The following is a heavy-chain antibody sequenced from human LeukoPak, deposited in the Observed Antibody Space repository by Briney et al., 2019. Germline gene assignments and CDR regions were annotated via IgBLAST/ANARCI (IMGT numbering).Heavy chain of an antibody. J-gene: IGHJ5*02. CDR1: GGSINSYY. CDR2: IYYSGST. CDR3: AMGGDTAMVTGWFDP. Sequence: PSETLSLTCTVSGGSINSYYWSWIRQPPGKGLEWIGYIYYSGSTNYNPSLKSRVTISVDTSKNQFSLKLSSVTAADTAVYYCAMGGDTAMVTGWFDPWGQGTLVTVSS. V-gene: IGHV4-59*01. D-gene: IGHD5-18*01.